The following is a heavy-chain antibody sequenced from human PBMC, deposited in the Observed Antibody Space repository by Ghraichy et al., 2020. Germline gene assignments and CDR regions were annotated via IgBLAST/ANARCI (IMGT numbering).Heavy chain of an antibody. CDR1: GGSISSGGYY. Sequence: SLNISCTVSGGSISSGGYYWSWIRQHPGKGLEWIGYIYYSGSTYYNPSLKSRVTISVDTSKNQFSLKLSSVTAADTAVYYCARVVVPAAGSSKFDYWGQGTLVTVSS. V-gene: IGHV4-31*03. CDR2: IYYSGST. CDR3: ARVVVPAAGSSKFDY. D-gene: IGHD2-2*01. J-gene: IGHJ4*02.